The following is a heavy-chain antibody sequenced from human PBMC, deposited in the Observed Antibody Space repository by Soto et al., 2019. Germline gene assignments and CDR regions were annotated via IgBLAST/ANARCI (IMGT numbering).Heavy chain of an antibody. CDR3: ASEELLGYYYYGLDV. Sequence: ASVKVSCKASGYTFTTYAMHWVRKAPGQRLEWMGWINAGNGNTKYSQKFQDRVTITRDTSASTAYMELSSLRSEDTAVYYCASEELLGYYYYGLDVWGQGTTVTVSS. D-gene: IGHD3-10*01. V-gene: IGHV1-3*01. CDR1: GYTFTTYA. J-gene: IGHJ6*02. CDR2: INAGNGNT.